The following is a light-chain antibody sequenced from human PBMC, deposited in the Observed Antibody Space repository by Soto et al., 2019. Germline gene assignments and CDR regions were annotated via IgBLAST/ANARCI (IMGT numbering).Light chain of an antibody. J-gene: IGKJ3*01. CDR3: QHDGSSPRFT. CDR1: QSVRTSS. CDR2: GAA. Sequence: EIVLTQSPGTLSLSPGERATLSCRASQSVRTSSLAWYQQKPGQAPRVLIYGAARRATGIPGRFSGSGSGTGFTPTIRRLEPEDCAIYYCQHDGSSPRFTFGPGTKVEIK. V-gene: IGKV3-20*01.